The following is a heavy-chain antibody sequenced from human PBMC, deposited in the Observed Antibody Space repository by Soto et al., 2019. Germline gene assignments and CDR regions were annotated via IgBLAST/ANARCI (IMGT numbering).Heavy chain of an antibody. V-gene: IGHV4-39*01. Sequence: QLQLQESGPGLVKPSETLSLTCTVSGGSISSSSYYWGWIRQPPGKGLEWIGSIYYSGSTYYNPSLKSRVTISVDTSKNQFSLKLSSVTAADTAVYYCARPFQMEWLSKDAFDIWGQGTMVTVSS. CDR3: ARPFQMEWLSKDAFDI. J-gene: IGHJ3*02. CDR1: GGSISSSSYY. D-gene: IGHD3-3*01. CDR2: IYYSGST.